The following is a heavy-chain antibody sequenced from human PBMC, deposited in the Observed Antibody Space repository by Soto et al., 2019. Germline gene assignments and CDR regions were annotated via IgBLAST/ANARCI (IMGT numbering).Heavy chain of an antibody. V-gene: IGHV3-30-3*01. CDR3: ARDHWHRAAMVSYYYYGMDV. CDR1: GFTFSSYA. CDR2: ISYDGSNK. J-gene: IGHJ6*02. Sequence: QVQLVESGGGVVQPGRSLRLSCAASGFTFSSYAMHWVRQAPGKGLEWVAVISYDGSNKYYADSVKGRFTISRDNSKNTLYRQMTSLRAEDTAVYYCARDHWHRAAMVSYYYYGMDVWGQGTTVTVSS. D-gene: IGHD5-18*01.